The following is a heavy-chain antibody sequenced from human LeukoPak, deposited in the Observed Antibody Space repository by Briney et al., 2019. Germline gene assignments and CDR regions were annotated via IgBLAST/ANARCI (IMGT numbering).Heavy chain of an antibody. CDR3: SVLRFLEWAGGWFDS. V-gene: IGHV3-30*03. CDR1: GFTFSSYD. D-gene: IGHD3-3*01. CDR2: ISNDGSNK. J-gene: IGHJ5*01. Sequence: PGGSLRLSCAASGFTFSSYDMHWVRQAPGKGLEWVAVISNDGSNKYYADSVKGRFTISRDNSKNTLYLQMNSLRAEDTAVYYCSVLRFLEWAGGWFDSWGQGTLVTVSS.